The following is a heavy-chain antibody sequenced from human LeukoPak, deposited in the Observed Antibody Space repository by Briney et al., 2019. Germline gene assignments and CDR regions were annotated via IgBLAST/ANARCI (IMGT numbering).Heavy chain of an antibody. Sequence: GGSLRLSCAASGFTFSSYTMHWIRQAPGKGLEWVSSISGSNSYIFYADSVKGRFTVSRDNAKDSLYLQMNSLGAEDTAVYYCARALTTLTYEGYWGQGTLVTVSS. CDR2: ISGSNSYI. D-gene: IGHD1-1*01. CDR1: GFTFSSYT. J-gene: IGHJ4*02. CDR3: ARALTTLTYEGY. V-gene: IGHV3-21*01.